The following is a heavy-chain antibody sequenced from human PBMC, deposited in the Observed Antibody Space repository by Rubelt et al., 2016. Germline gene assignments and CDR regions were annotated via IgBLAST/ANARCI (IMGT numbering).Heavy chain of an antibody. Sequence: EVQLVQSGAEVKKPGESLRISCKGSGYSFTSYWISWVRQMPGNGLEWMGRIDPSDSYTNYSASLQGNVTSSADKSSSTAYLQWSGLKASDTAMYYGARHAGDGGNSEDWFDPWGQGTLVTVSS. CDR2: IDPSDSYT. V-gene: IGHV5-10-1*01. J-gene: IGHJ5*02. D-gene: IGHD4-23*01. CDR1: GYSFTSYW. CDR3: ARHAGDGGNSEDWFDP.